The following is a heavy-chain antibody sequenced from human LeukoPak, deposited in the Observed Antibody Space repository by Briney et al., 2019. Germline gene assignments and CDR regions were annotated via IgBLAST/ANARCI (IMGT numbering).Heavy chain of an antibody. CDR3: AKDTSIGRYCANGVCSPFDY. CDR2: ISDTGGST. V-gene: IGHV3-23*01. D-gene: IGHD2-8*01. Sequence: GGSLRLSCAASGFTFSSYAMTWVRQAPGKGLEWVSAISDTGGSTYDADSVKGRFTISRDNSKNTLYLQMNSLRAEDTAVYYCAKDTSIGRYCANGVCSPFDYWGQGTLVTVSS. CDR1: GFTFSSYA. J-gene: IGHJ4*02.